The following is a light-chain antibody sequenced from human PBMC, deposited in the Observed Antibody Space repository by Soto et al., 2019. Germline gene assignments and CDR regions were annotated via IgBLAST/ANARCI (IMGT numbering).Light chain of an antibody. CDR2: ANN. J-gene: IGLJ2*01. Sequence: SYELTQSPSVSEDPGQTARISCGGAAIGSKAVQWYQQKPGQAPVVVIYANNDRPSGIPERFSGSNSGNTATLTISRVEAGDEAEYFCQVWDSRSDRPVVFGGGTKLTVL. CDR3: QVWDSRSDRPVV. CDR1: AIGSKA. V-gene: IGLV3-21*02.